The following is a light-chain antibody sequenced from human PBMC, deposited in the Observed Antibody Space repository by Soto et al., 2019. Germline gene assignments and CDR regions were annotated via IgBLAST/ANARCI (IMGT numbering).Light chain of an antibody. CDR2: EVS. V-gene: IGLV2-8*01. Sequence: QSALTQPPSASWSPGQSVTISCTGTSSDVGGYNYVSWYQQHPGKAPKLMIYEVSKRPSGVPDRFSGSKSGNTASLTVSGLQAEDEADYYCSSYAGSNHLLFGGGTKLTVL. CDR3: SSYAGSNHLL. J-gene: IGLJ2*01. CDR1: SSDVGGYNY.